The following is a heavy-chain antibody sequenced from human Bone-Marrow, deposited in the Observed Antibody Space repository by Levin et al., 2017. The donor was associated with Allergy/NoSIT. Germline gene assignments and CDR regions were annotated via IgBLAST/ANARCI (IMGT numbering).Heavy chain of an antibody. V-gene: IGHV4-59*08. Sequence: SQTLSLTCNVSGGYISSYYWSWIRQPPGKGLEWIGHVYYSGSTSYSPSLKSRVSISVDMSKNQFSLKLTSVTAADTAVYYCARRGYCSGGSCYDYFDYWGQGTLVTVS. CDR3: ARRGYCSGGSCYDYFDY. CDR1: GGYISSYY. J-gene: IGHJ4*02. CDR2: VYYSGST. D-gene: IGHD2-15*01.